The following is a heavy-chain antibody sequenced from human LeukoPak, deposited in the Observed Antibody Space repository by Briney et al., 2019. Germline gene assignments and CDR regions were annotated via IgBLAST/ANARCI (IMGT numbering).Heavy chain of an antibody. CDR1: GGSISSGSYY. CDR3: ARDRYYDFWSGYYTAWFDP. D-gene: IGHD3-3*01. Sequence: SQTLSLTCTVFGGSISSGSYYWSWIRQPAGKGPEWIGRIYTSGSTNYNPSLKSRVTISVDTSKNQFSLKLSSVTAADTAVYYCARDRYYDFWSGYYTAWFDPWGQGTLVTVSS. CDR2: IYTSGST. V-gene: IGHV4-61*02. J-gene: IGHJ5*02.